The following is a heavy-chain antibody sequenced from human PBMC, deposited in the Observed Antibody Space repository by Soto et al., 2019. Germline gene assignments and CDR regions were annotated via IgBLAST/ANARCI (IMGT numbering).Heavy chain of an antibody. D-gene: IGHD1-20*01. CDR3: ATSQKGYNWNYFDH. V-gene: IGHV4-39*01. CDR2: VLYTGFT. CDR1: GGSSSGSYYY. J-gene: IGHJ4*02. Sequence: SETLSLTCAVSGGSSSGSYYYWGWLRQSPGKGPGWIGSVLYTGFTSYTPSLESRVCVSVDTSKNQFSLKVSGVSAADTAVYYCATSQKGYNWNYFDHWGQGALVTVSS.